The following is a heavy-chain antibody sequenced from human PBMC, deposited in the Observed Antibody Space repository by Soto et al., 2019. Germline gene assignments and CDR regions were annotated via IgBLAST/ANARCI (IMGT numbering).Heavy chain of an antibody. CDR1: GGTFSSYA. D-gene: IGHD3-22*01. CDR3: ASHLTYYYDSSGYLY. J-gene: IGHJ4*02. CDR2: IIPIFGTA. V-gene: IGHV1-69*13. Sequence: SVKVSCKASGGTFSSYAISWVRQAPGQGLEWMGGIIPIFGTANYAQKFQGRVTITADESTSTAYMELSSLRSEDTAVYYCASHLTYYYDSSGYLYWGQGTLVTVSS.